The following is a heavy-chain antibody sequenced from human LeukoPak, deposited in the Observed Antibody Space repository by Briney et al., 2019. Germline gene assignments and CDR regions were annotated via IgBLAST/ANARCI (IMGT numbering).Heavy chain of an antibody. CDR3: ASPAPASYYYDSSGYPFDY. Sequence: ASVKFSCKASGGTFSSYAISWVRQAPGQGLEWMGGIIPIFGTANYAQKFQGRVTITTDESTSTAYMELSSLRSEDTAVYYCASPAPASYYYDSSGYPFDYWGQGTLVTVSS. CDR1: GGTFSSYA. V-gene: IGHV1-69*05. CDR2: IIPIFGTA. D-gene: IGHD3-22*01. J-gene: IGHJ4*02.